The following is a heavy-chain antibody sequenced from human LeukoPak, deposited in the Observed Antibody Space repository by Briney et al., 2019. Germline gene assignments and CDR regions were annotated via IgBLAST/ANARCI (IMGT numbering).Heavy chain of an antibody. CDR1: GGTFSSYA. CDR3: ARDVPHYCRSTSCYQGWFDP. Sequence: VASVKVSCKASGGTFSSYAISWVRQAPGQGLEWMGGIIPIFGTANYAQKFQGRVTITADESTSTAYMELSSLRSEDTAVYYCARDVPHYCRSTSCYQGWFDPWGQGTLVTVSS. CDR2: IIPIFGTA. V-gene: IGHV1-69*13. D-gene: IGHD2-2*01. J-gene: IGHJ5*02.